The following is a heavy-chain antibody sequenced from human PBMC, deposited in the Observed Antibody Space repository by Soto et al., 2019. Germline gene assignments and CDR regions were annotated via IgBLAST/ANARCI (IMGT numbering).Heavy chain of an antibody. Sequence: ETLSLTCTVSGGSISSYYWSWIRQPPGKGLEWIGYISDSGSTNYNPSLKSRVTTSLDTSKNQFSLKLNSVTAADTAVYYCARGPGIAVGGVTFYYYGMDVWGQGTTVTVSS. J-gene: IGHJ6*02. D-gene: IGHD6-19*01. CDR3: ARGPGIAVGGVTFYYYGMDV. CDR1: GGSISSYY. V-gene: IGHV4-59*01. CDR2: ISDSGST.